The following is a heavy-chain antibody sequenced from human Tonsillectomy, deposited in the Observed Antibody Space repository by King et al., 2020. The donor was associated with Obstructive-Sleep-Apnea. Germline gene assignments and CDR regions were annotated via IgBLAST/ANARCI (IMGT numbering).Heavy chain of an antibody. CDR2: TRFDGSIK. D-gene: IGHD2-15*01. Sequence: VQLVESGGGVVQPGGSLRLSCAASGVTFSSYGVHWVRQAPGKGLEWVAFTRFDGSIKYYADSVKGRFPISRDNSKNTLYLQMNSLRAEDTAVYYCAKDVATTQGSDAFDIWGQGTTVTVSS. CDR3: AKDVATTQGSDAFDI. J-gene: IGHJ3*02. CDR1: GVTFSSYG. V-gene: IGHV3-30*02.